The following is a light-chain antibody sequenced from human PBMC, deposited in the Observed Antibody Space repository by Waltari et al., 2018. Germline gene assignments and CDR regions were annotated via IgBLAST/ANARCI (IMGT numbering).Light chain of an antibody. CDR2: DNS. CDR3: QVWDTSSDHLWV. Sequence: SYVLTQPPSVSVAPGQTARTSCGGNTIGSKGVHWYRQKPGQAPALVVYDNSDRPSGIPERLSGSNSGNTATLTINRVEAGDEADYYCQVWDTSSDHLWVFGGGTKLTVL. V-gene: IGLV3-21*02. CDR1: TIGSKG. J-gene: IGLJ3*02.